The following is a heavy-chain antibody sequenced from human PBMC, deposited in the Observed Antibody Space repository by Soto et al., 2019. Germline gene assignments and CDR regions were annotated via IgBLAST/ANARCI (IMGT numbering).Heavy chain of an antibody. J-gene: IGHJ5*01. V-gene: IGHV4-61*01. CDR3: ARWKYSYANIPGDWFGS. Sequence: QVQLQESGPALVKPSETLSLTCTVSGGSLSSGSYYWSWIRQPPGKALEWIGYIYRGGSTKYNSTLVSRVTISIDTSDNQFALQLRSLTAADTAVYYCARWKYSYANIPGDWFGSWGQGSLVTVSS. CDR1: GGSLSSGSYY. CDR2: IYRGGST. D-gene: IGHD5-18*01.